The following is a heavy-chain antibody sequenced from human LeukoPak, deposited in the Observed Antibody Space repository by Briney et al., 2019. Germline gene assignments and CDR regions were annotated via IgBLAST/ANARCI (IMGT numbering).Heavy chain of an antibody. CDR1: GYTFTSYG. V-gene: IGHV1-18*01. J-gene: IGHJ4*02. CDR3: ARDPMYYPDY. Sequence: ASVTVSCEASGYTFTSYGISWVRQAPGQGLEWMGRISAYNGNTNYAQKLQGRVTMTTDTSTSTAYMELRSLRSDDTAVYYCARDPMYYPDYWGQGTLVTVSS. D-gene: IGHD3-10*01. CDR2: ISAYNGNT.